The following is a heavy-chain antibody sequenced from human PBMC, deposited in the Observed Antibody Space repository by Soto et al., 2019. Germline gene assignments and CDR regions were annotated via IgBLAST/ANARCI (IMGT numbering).Heavy chain of an antibody. CDR2: VIPILRQA. CDR3: ARVGGIGAPPGTDY. Sequence: QVQLVQSGAEVKKPGSSVKVSCKASGGIFSSYAISWLRQAPGQGLEWMGAVIPILRQAYYAQDFQDRVSITADESTRTTYLELSSLRSDDTAVYFCARVGGIGAPPGTDYWGQGPLVTVSS. D-gene: IGHD6-6*01. V-gene: IGHV1-69*01. CDR1: GGIFSSYA. J-gene: IGHJ4*02.